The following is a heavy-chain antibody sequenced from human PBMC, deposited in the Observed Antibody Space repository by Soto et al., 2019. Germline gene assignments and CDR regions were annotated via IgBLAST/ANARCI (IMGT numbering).Heavy chain of an antibody. D-gene: IGHD2-8*01. CDR3: ARYNSYAIDY. Sequence: SETLSLTCTVSGTSISSYYWSWIRQPPGKGLEWIANIHYSGTTNYNPSLASRVTLSVDTSKNQFSLKMTSVTAADRAMYFCARYNSYAIDYWGQGTLVTVSS. V-gene: IGHV4-59*01. CDR1: GTSISSYY. J-gene: IGHJ4*02. CDR2: IHYSGTT.